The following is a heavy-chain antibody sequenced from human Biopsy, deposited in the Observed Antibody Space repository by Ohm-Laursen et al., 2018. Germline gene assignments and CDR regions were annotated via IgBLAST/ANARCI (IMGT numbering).Heavy chain of an antibody. Sequence: SLRLSCTASGFTFRDWGMLWARQAPDKGLEWVALISYDGSNKYYADSVKGRFTISRDNSKNTLHLQMNSLRAEDTAIYYCAKSYGDYWGDYYYGLDVWGQGATVTVSS. CDR2: ISYDGSNK. J-gene: IGHJ6*02. V-gene: IGHV3-30*18. CDR3: AKSYGDYWGDYYYGLDV. CDR1: GFTFRDWG. D-gene: IGHD4-17*01.